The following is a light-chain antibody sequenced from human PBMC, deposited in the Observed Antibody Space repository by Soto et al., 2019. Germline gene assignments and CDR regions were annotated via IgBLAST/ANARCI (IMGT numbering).Light chain of an antibody. CDR3: CSYASSTSYV. CDR2: DVT. V-gene: IGLV2-14*01. Sequence: QSALTQPASVSGSPGQSITFSCTGTSGIVGGYNFVSWYQQYPGKAPKLMIHDVTARPSGVSIRFSGSKSGTTASLTISGLQPEDEADYYCCSYASSTSYVFGTGTKVTV. J-gene: IGLJ1*01. CDR1: SGIVGGYNF.